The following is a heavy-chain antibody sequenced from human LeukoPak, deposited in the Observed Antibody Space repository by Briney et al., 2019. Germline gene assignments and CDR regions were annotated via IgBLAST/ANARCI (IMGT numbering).Heavy chain of an antibody. CDR2: ISGSGGST. CDR1: GFTLRSYA. CDR3: ARTRDGAFDIGI. V-gene: IGHV3-23*01. D-gene: IGHD1-26*01. Sequence: GGSLRLSCAASGFTLRSYAMNWVRQGPEKGLEWVSSISGSGGSTYYADSVKGRFNISRDNSKNTVFWEMNSLRVEDTAIYYCARTRDGAFDIGIWGQGTMVTVSS. J-gene: IGHJ3*02.